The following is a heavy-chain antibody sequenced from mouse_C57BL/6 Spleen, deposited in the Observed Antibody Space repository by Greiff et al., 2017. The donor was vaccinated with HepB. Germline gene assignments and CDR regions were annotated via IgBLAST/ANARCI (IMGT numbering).Heavy chain of an antibody. CDR3: ARGDYYGSSGGFAY. CDR2: INPNNGGT. V-gene: IGHV1-26*01. D-gene: IGHD1-1*01. CDR1: GYTFTDYY. Sequence: EVQLQQSGPELVKPGASVKISCKASGYTFTDYYMNWVKQSHGKSLEWIGDINPNNGGTSYNQKFKGKATLTVDKSSSTAYMELRSLTSEDSAVYYCARGDYYGSSGGFAYWGQGTLVTVSA. J-gene: IGHJ3*01.